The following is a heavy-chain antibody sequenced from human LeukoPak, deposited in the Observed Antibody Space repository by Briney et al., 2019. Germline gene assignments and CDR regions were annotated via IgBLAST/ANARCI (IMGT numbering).Heavy chain of an antibody. CDR2: IWYDGSYK. D-gene: IGHD3-10*01. CDR1: GFTFSSYS. Sequence: GGSLRLSCAASGFTFSSYSIHWVRQAPGKGLEWVAVIWYDGSYKYYADSLKGRFTISRDNSKNTLYLQMNSLRAEDTAVYCCARDSGSGSFQPDYWGQGTLVTVSS. J-gene: IGHJ4*02. CDR3: ARDSGSGSFQPDY. V-gene: IGHV3-33*01.